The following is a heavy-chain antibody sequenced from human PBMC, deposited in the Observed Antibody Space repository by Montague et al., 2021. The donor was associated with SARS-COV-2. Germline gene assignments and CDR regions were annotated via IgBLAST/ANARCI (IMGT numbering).Heavy chain of an antibody. CDR2: IDYGGSP. V-gene: IGHV4-61*01. CDR3: ATYWQGGSGRGS. J-gene: IGHJ5*02. CDR1: GVSVSNRYTH. Sequence: SETLSLTCTVSGVSVSNRYTHWSWIRQSPGKGLEWIEHIDYGGSPNYSPSLHSRVTISLDTSKNQLSLRLNSATAADTAVYYCATYWQGGSGRGSWGQGTLVTVSS. D-gene: IGHD3-10*01.